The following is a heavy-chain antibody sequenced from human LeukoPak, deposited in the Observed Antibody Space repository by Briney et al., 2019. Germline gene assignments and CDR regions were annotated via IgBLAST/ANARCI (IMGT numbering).Heavy chain of an antibody. CDR3: AREPWTYYDFWSGYPSYFDY. CDR2: IYTSGNT. Sequence: SETLSLTCNVSGGSFSIYYWSWIRQPAGKGLEWIGRIYTSGNTNYNPSLKSRVTISVDTSKNQFSLKLSSVTAADTAVYYCAREPWTYYDFWSGYPSYFDYWGQGTLVTVSS. D-gene: IGHD3-3*01. V-gene: IGHV4-4*07. J-gene: IGHJ4*02. CDR1: GGSFSIYY.